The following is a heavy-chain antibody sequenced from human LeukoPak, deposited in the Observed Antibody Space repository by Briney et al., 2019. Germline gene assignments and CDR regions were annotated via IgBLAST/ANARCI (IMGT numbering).Heavy chain of an antibody. D-gene: IGHD4-11*01. V-gene: IGHV4-39*01. J-gene: IGHJ6*03. Sequence: SETLSLTCTVSGGSISSTSYLWGWLRQPPGRGLEWIGNVYIGGNTYYNPSLRYRVTVSLDSSRNKFSLQLSSVPAADTATYYCARLRRTTVTTYNYYHYMDVWGKGTTVTVSS. CDR1: GGSISSTSYL. CDR3: ARLRRTTVTTYNYYHYMDV. CDR2: VYIGGNT.